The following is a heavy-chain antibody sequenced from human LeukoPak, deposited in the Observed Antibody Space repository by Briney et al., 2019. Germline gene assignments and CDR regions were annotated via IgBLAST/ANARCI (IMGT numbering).Heavy chain of an antibody. D-gene: IGHD5-24*01. CDR3: ASERWSRRSYFDY. V-gene: IGHV4-39*07. CDR2: IFHSGST. Sequence: SETLSLTCTVSGGSVSNSHYYWGWIRQPPGKGLEWIGSIFHSGSTYYSPSLKSRVTISVDASMTQFSLKLSSVTAADTAVYYCASERWSRRSYFDYWGPGTLVTVSS. J-gene: IGHJ4*02. CDR1: GGSVSNSHYY.